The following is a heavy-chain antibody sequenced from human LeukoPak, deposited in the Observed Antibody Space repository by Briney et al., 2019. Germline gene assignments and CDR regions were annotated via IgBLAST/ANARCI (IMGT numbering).Heavy chain of an antibody. CDR1: GGSISSGVSY. Sequence: SETLSLTCTVSGGSISSGVSYWSWLRQHPGKGLEWIAYIYYSGSSSYNPSLKSRVTISVDTSKNQFSLKLSSVTAADTAVYYCARGMTPTARAFFELWGQGILVTVSS. V-gene: IGHV4-31*03. D-gene: IGHD1-1*01. J-gene: IGHJ4*02. CDR2: IYYSGSS. CDR3: ARGMTPTARAFFEL.